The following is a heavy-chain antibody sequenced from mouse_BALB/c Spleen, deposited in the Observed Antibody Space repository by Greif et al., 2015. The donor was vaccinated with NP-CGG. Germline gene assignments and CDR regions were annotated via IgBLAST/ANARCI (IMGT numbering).Heavy chain of an antibody. V-gene: IGHV1-80*01. CDR2: IYPGDGDT. D-gene: IGHD2-4*01. Sequence: VQLQQSGAELVRPGSSVKISCKASGYAVSSYWMNWVKQRPGQGLEWIGQIYPGDGDTNYNGKFKGKATLTADKSSSTAYMQLSSLTSEDSAVYFCARYDYDYYAMDYWGQGTSVTVSS. CDR3: ARYDYDYYAMDY. CDR1: GYAVSSYW. J-gene: IGHJ4*01.